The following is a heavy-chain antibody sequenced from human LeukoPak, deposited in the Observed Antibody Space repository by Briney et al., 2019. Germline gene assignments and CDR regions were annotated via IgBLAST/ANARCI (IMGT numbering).Heavy chain of an antibody. D-gene: IGHD1-14*01. J-gene: IGHJ4*02. CDR3: ANSEIQQIDY. CDR2: IRYDGSNK. V-gene: IGHV3-30*02. Sequence: GGSLRLSCAASGFTFSSYGMHWVRQAPGKGLQWVAFIRYDGSNKYYADSVKGRFTISRDNSKNTLYLQMNSLRAEDTAVYYCANSEIQQIDYWGQGTLVTVSS. CDR1: GFTFSSYG.